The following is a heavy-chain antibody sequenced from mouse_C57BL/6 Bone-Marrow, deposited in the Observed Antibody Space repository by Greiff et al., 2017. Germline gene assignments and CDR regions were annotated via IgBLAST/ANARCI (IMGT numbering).Heavy chain of an antibody. CDR3: ARDGYGSSYTWFAY. Sequence: QVQLQQSGAELVRPGTSVKVSCKASGYAFTNYLIAWVKQRPGQGLEWIGVINPGSGGTNYNEKFKGKATLTADKSSSNAYMQLSSLTCEDSAVYVCARDGYGSSYTWFAYWGQGTLVTVSA. CDR2: INPGSGGT. V-gene: IGHV1-54*01. J-gene: IGHJ3*01. CDR1: GYAFTNYL. D-gene: IGHD1-1*01.